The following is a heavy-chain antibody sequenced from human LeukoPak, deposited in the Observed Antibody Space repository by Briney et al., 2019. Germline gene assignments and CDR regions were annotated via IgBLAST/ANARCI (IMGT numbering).Heavy chain of an antibody. Sequence: ASVKVSCKASGGTFISYAISWVRQAPGQGLEWMGWISAYNGNTNYAQKLQGRVTMTTDTSTSTAYMELRSLRSDDTAVYYCARIAYYDFWSGYYPYGMDVWGQGTTVTVSS. V-gene: IGHV1-18*01. CDR3: ARIAYYDFWSGYYPYGMDV. CDR1: GGTFISYA. CDR2: ISAYNGNT. J-gene: IGHJ6*02. D-gene: IGHD3-3*01.